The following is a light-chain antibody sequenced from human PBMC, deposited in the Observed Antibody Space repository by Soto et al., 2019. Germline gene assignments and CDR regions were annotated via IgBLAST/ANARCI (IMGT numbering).Light chain of an antibody. J-gene: IGKJ5*01. Sequence: IQLTQSPSSLSASVGDRVTITCRASQGISSYLAWYQQKPGKAPKLLIYAASTLQSGVPLRFSGSGSGTDFTLTISSLQPEDFATYYCQQSYSTPTFGQGTRLEIK. CDR3: QQSYSTPT. CDR1: QGISSY. V-gene: IGKV1-39*01. CDR2: AAS.